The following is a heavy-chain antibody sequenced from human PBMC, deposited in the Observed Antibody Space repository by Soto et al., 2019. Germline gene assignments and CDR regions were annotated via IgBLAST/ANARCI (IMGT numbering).Heavy chain of an antibody. V-gene: IGHV4-4*02. CDR3: ARRVYGDWYFDL. J-gene: IGHJ2*01. D-gene: IGHD3-10*01. CDR1: GGSISSSNW. Sequence: QVQLQESGPGLVKPSGTLSLTCAVSGGSISSSNWWSWVRQPSGKGLEWIGEIFHSGNTNYHPSLKSRVTISVDKSNNRFSLKLSPVTAADSAVYYCARRVYGDWYFDLWGRGTLVTVSS. CDR2: IFHSGNT.